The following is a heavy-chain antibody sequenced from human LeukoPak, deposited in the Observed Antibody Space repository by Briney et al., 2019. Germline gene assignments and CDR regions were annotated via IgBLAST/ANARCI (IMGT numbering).Heavy chain of an antibody. CDR2: INHSGST. V-gene: IGHV4-34*01. CDR1: GGSFSGYY. Sequence: SETLSLTCAVYGGSFSGYYWSWIRQPPGKGLEWIGEINHSGSTNYNPSLKSRVTISVDTSKNQFSLKLSSVTAADTAVYYCARDVVDSSGWYYRWFDPWGQGTLVTVSS. J-gene: IGHJ5*02. D-gene: IGHD6-19*01. CDR3: ARDVVDSSGWYYRWFDP.